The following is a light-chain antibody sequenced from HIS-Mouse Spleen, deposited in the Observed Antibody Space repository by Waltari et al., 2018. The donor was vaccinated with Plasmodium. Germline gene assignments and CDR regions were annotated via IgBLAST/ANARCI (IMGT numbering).Light chain of an antibody. V-gene: IGLV2-14*03. J-gene: IGLJ2*01. CDR3: SSYTSSSTLV. Sequence: QPARTPPPPVSRSPGQAITISCNGTSSDVGGYTYVSWYQQHPGKAPKLMIYDVSNRPSGVSNRFAGSKSGNAASLTISGLQAEDEADYYCSSYTSSSTLVFGGGTKLTVL. CDR2: DVS. CDR1: SSDVGGYTY.